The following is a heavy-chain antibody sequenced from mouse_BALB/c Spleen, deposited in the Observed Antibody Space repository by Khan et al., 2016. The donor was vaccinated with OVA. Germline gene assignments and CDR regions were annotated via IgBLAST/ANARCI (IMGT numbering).Heavy chain of an antibody. CDR3: ARRGRRWEFDY. J-gene: IGHJ2*01. V-gene: IGHV1-7*01. Sequence: QVQLQQSGAELAKPGASVKMSCKASGYTFINYWILWVKQRPGQGLEWIGYINPSTGYTEYNQNFKDKATLTADKSSSTAYMQLSSLTSEDSAVYYCARRGRRWEFDYWGQGTTLTVSS. D-gene: IGHD1-1*01. CDR1: GYTFINYW. CDR2: INPSTGYT.